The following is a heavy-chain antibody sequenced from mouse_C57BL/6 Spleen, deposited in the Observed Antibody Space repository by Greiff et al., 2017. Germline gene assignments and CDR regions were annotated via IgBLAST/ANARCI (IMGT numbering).Heavy chain of an antibody. D-gene: IGHD4-1*01. CDR3: AILNWDGFDY. J-gene: IGHJ2*01. V-gene: IGHV1-82*01. CDR2: IYPGDGDT. CDR1: GYAFSSSW. Sequence: QVQLQQSGPELVKPGASVKISCKASGYAFSSSWMNWVKQRPGKGLEWIGRIYPGDGDTNYNGKFKGKATLTADKSSSTAYMQLSSLTSEDSAVYFCAILNWDGFDYWGQGTTLTVSS.